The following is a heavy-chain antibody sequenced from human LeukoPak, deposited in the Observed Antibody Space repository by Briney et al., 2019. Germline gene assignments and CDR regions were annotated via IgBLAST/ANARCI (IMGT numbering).Heavy chain of an antibody. V-gene: IGHV3-48*03. J-gene: IGHJ4*02. CDR2: ISSGGNTI. CDR3: ARLDSSSWYIDY. D-gene: IGHD6-13*01. CDR1: GFTFSGYE. Sequence: PGGSLRLSCAASGFTFSGYEMNWVRQTPGKGLEWVSYISSGGNTIYYTDSVKGRFTISRDNAKNSLYLQMDSLRAEDTAVYYCARLDSSSWYIDYWGQGTLVTVSS.